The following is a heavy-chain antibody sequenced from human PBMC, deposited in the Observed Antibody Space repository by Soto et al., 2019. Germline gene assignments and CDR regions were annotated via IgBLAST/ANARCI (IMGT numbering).Heavy chain of an antibody. D-gene: IGHD3-16*02. CDR2: ISSSGSTI. J-gene: IGHJ4*02. V-gene: IGHV3-11*01. CDR3: ANPGVIVNLEFDY. Sequence: GGSLRLSCAASGFTFSDYYMSWIRQAPGKGLEWVSYISSSGSTIYYADSVKGRFTISRDNAKNSLYLQMNSLRAEDTAVYYCANPGVIVNLEFDYWGKGTLVTVSS. CDR1: GFTFSDYY.